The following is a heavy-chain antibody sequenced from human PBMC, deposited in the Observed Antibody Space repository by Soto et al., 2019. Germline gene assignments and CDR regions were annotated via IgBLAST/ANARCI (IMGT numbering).Heavy chain of an antibody. V-gene: IGHV3-23*01. CDR1: GFTFSTYT. CDR3: AKGSASYRPCYFDY. D-gene: IGHD3-16*02. Sequence: PGGSLRLSCAASGFTFSTYTMSWVRQAPGKGLEWVSAISGRSDSTYYADSVKGRFTISRDNSRNTLNLQMSSLRADDTAVYYCAKGSASYRPCYFDYWGQGTQVTVSS. J-gene: IGHJ4*02. CDR2: ISGRSDST.